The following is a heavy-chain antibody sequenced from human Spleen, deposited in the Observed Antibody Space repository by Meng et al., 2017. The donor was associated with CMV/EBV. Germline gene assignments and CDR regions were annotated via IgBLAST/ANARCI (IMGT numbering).Heavy chain of an antibody. CDR2: IRSKAYGGTT. CDR1: GFTFGDYA. CDR3: TRSFSGEDYYGSGSYHY. V-gene: IGHV3-49*04. D-gene: IGHD3-10*01. Sequence: GESLKISCTASGFTFGDYAMSWVRQAPGKGLEWVGFIRSKAYGGTTEYAASVKGRFTISRDDSKSIAYLQMNSLKTEDTAVYYCTRSFSGEDYYGSGSYHYWGQGTLVTVSS. J-gene: IGHJ4*02.